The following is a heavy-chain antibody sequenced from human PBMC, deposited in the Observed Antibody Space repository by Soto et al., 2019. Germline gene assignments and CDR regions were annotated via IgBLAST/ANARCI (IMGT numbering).Heavy chain of an antibody. CDR2: IYHAGSP. CDR1: GGSIMSSSW. V-gene: IGHV4-4*02. J-gene: IGHJ3*02. CDR3: ARGSSFRGDFDI. D-gene: IGHD2-21*01. Sequence: SETLSLTCGVSGGSIMSSSWWTWVRQSPGKGLEWIGEIYHAGSPNYNPSFQSRISISLDKSNNSFSLRLTSVTAADAAIYYCARGSSFRGDFDIWGQGTTVTV.